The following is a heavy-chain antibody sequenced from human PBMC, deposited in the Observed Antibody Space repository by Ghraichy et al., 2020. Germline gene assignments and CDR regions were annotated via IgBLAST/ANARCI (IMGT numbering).Heavy chain of an antibody. V-gene: IGHV1-3*01. CDR3: ARGRGQLVPWFDP. J-gene: IGHJ5*02. Sequence: ASVKVSCKASGYTFTSYAMHWVRQAPGQRLEWMGWINAGNGNTKYSQKFQGRVTITRDTSASTAYMELSSLRSEDTAVYYCARGRGQLVPWFDPWGQGTLVTVSS. CDR1: GYTFTSYA. CDR2: INAGNGNT. D-gene: IGHD6-6*01.